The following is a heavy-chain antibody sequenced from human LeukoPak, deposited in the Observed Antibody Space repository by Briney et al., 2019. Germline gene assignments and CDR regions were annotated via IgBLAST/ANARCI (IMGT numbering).Heavy chain of an antibody. Sequence: GGSLRLSCAASGFTFSSYGTHWVRQAPGKGLEWVAVISYDGSNKYYADSVKGRFTISRDNSKNTLYLQMNSLRAEDTAVYYCAKGLNYGDSTGCWGQGTLVTVSS. D-gene: IGHD4-17*01. J-gene: IGHJ4*02. CDR1: GFTFSSYG. CDR3: AKGLNYGDSTGC. V-gene: IGHV3-30*18. CDR2: ISYDGSNK.